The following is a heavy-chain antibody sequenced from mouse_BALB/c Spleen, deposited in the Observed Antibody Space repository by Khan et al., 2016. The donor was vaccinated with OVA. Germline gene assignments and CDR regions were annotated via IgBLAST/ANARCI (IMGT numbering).Heavy chain of an antibody. D-gene: IGHD1-1*01. V-gene: IGHV1-63*02. CDR3: ARPLYHGSRYDTMDA. CDR1: GYTFTNYW. Sequence: QVQLQQSGAELVRPGTSVKMSCKAAGYTFTNYWIGWVKQRPGHGLEWIGDIYPGSGNTNYNEKFRGKATLTADTSSSTPYMQLNSLTSEDSAIYYCARPLYHGSRYDTMDAWGQGTSVTVSS. CDR2: IYPGSGNT. J-gene: IGHJ4*01.